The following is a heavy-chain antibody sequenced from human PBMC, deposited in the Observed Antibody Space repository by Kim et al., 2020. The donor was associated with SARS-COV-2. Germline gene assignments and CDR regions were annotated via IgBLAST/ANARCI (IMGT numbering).Heavy chain of an antibody. J-gene: IGHJ4*02. CDR1: GFTFSSYA. CDR2: ISGSGGRT. Sequence: GGSLRLSCAASGFTFSSYAMSWVRQAPGKGLEWVSAISGSGGRTYYADSVKGRFNVSRDNSKNTLYLQMNSLRAEVTAVYYCAKDLVPSWGQLGLGVSGPYYFDYWGQGTLVTVSS. D-gene: IGHD6-6*01. V-gene: IGHV3-23*01. CDR3: AKDLVPSWGQLGLGVSGPYYFDY.